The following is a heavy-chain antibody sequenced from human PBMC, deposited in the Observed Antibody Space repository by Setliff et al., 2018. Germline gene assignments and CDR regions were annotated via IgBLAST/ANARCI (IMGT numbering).Heavy chain of an antibody. CDR1: GFAFSTYA. J-gene: IGHJ4*02. Sequence: GGSLRLSCAASGFAFSTYAVSWVRQAPGKGLEWVSIFYDSRGDTYYADSVKGRFTVSKDNSKNTMYLQMNSLRDEDTAIYFCAKCTSWDSHYPYFDYWGQGALVTVSS. D-gene: IGHD4-4*01. V-gene: IGHV3-23*03. CDR3: AKCTSWDSHYPYFDY. CDR2: FYDSRGDT.